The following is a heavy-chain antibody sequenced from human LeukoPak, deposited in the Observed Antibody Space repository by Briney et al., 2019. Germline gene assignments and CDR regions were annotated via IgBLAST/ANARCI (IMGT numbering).Heavy chain of an antibody. J-gene: IGHJ4*02. V-gene: IGHV3-23*03. CDR3: AKSFDY. Sequence: GGAPRLSCAASVFTFSIYALCWVRQAPGEGLEWVSVIYSGGSTYYADSVKGRFTISGDNSKNTLYLQMNSLRAEDTAVYYCAKSFDYWGQGTLVTDSS. CDR1: VFTFSIYA. CDR2: IYSGGST.